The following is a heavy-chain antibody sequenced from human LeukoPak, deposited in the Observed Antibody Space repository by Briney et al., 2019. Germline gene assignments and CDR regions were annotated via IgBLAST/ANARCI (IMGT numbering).Heavy chain of an antibody. V-gene: IGHV1-2*02. D-gene: IGHD2-2*02. CDR3: ARRDCSSTSCYTGNWFDP. Sequence: ASVKVSCKASGYTFTGYYMHWVRQAPGQGLEWMGWINPNSGGTNYAQKFQGRVTMTRDTSISTAYMELSRLRSDDTAVYYCARRDCSSTSCYTGNWFDPWGQGTLVIVSS. CDR2: INPNSGGT. J-gene: IGHJ5*02. CDR1: GYTFTGYY.